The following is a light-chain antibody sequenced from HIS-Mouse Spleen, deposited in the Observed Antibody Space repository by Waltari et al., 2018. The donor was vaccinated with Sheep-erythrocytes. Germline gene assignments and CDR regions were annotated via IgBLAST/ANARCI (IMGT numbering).Light chain of an antibody. CDR1: PSVLYSSKNKNY. Sequence: DIVMTQSPDSLSWSLAGRGTINCRSSPSVLYSSKNKNYLAWYQQKPGQPPKLLIYRSSSRESGFPDRFSGSGAGTDFTLTISSLQAEDVAVYYCQQYYSTLRTFGGRTKVEIK. V-gene: IGKV4-1*01. CDR3: QQYYSTLRT. J-gene: IGKJ4*01. CDR2: RSS.